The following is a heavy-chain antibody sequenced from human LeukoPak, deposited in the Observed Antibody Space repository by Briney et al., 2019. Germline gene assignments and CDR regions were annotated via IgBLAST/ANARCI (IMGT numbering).Heavy chain of an antibody. Sequence: PSETLSLTCTVSGGSISSYYWSWIRQPPGKGLEWIGYIYYSGSTNYNPSLKSRVTISVDTSKTQFSLKLSSVTAADTAVYYCARDLSGYYFDYWGQGTLVTVSS. D-gene: IGHD3-10*01. V-gene: IGHV4-59*01. CDR2: IYYSGST. CDR3: ARDLSGYYFDY. CDR1: GGSISSYY. J-gene: IGHJ4*02.